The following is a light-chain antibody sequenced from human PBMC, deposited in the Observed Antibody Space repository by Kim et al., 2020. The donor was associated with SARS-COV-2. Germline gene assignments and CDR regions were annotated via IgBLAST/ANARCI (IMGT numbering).Light chain of an antibody. CDR3: QAWDNSVV. CDR1: RLERKY. J-gene: IGLJ2*01. Sequence: SVSPGKTAVITCSGHRLERKYVYWYQQKPGQSPLLVMSQDTKRPSGIPERFSGSTSGSTATLTISGTQAMDEADYYCQAWDNSVVFGGGTQLTVL. CDR2: QDT. V-gene: IGLV3-1*01.